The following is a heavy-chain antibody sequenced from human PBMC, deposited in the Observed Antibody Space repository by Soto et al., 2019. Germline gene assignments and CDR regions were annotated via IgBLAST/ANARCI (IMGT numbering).Heavy chain of an antibody. D-gene: IGHD1-1*01. J-gene: IGHJ5*02. V-gene: IGHV3-15*01. CDR3: TSFYTSDPTVSAP. CDR2: IKRKAYSGTA. Sequence: GRSLRPSSAPSRSTFVNAWMGWVSPPHRKGLESVRRIKRKAYSGTADYTTHVTRRFHISIHNSKNTPEPQMNSLKTEDTAVYYCTSFYTSDPTVSAPWGQGTLVTVSS. CDR1: RSTFVNAW.